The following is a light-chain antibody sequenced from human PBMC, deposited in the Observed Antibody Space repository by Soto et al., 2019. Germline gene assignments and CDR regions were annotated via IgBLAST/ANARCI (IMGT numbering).Light chain of an antibody. CDR1: SSDIGDCNY. CDR2: DVT. V-gene: IGLV2-14*03. Sequence: QSALTQPASVSGSPGRSVIISGTGTSSDIGDCNYVSWYQHLPGRAPKLIIYDVTNRPSGISYRFSASKSGRTASLTISGLQAEDEADYYCSSYSSSTTHVVFGGGTKLTVL. J-gene: IGLJ2*01. CDR3: SSYSSSTTHVV.